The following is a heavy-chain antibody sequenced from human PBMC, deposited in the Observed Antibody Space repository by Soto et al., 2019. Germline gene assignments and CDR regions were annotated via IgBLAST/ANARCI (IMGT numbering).Heavy chain of an antibody. CDR2: VIPIFGTP. V-gene: IGHV1-69*01. D-gene: IGHD2-15*01. Sequence: QVQLVQSGPEVRRPGSSVKVSCKASGDSFSDFAISWVRQAPGQGLEWMGGVIPIFGTPKYAQKFQGRITIIADEHTNTAYMELSSLTSEDTAVYYCARDCRGGTCFPKWFDPWGQGTLVTVSS. J-gene: IGHJ5*02. CDR3: ARDCRGGTCFPKWFDP. CDR1: GDSFSDFA.